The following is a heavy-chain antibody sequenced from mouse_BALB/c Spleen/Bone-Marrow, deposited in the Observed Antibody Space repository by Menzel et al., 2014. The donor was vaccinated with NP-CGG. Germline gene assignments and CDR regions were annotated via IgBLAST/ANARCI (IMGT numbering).Heavy chain of an antibody. CDR1: GYTFTNYW. V-gene: IGHV1-7*01. CDR3: ARIYYYGSDS. Sequence: VQLVESGAELAKPGASVKMSCKASGYTFTNYWMHWVKQRPGQGLEWIGYINPSTGYTEYNQKFKDKATLTADKSSSTAYMQLSSLTSEDSAVYYCARIYYYGSDSWGHGATLTDSS. D-gene: IGHD1-1*01. CDR2: INPSTGYT. J-gene: IGHJ2*01.